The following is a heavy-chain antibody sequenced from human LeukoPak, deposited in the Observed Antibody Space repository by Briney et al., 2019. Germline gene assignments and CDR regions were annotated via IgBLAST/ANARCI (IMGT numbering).Heavy chain of an antibody. Sequence: ASVKVSCKASGYNFNSYGIVWVRQAPRQGLDWMGWITAGNGNTNYAQKVQGRVTMTTDTSTSTAYMELRSLRSDDTAVYFCARDLARGYSYGYNAFDIWGQGTMVTVSS. J-gene: IGHJ3*02. V-gene: IGHV1-18*01. CDR2: ITAGNGNT. CDR3: ARDLARGYSYGYNAFDI. D-gene: IGHD5-18*01. CDR1: GYNFNSYG.